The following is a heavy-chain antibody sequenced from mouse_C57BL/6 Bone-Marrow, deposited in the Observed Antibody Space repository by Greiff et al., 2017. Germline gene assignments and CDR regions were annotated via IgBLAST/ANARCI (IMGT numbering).Heavy chain of an antibody. CDR3: ARIGTDYAMDY. D-gene: IGHD4-1*01. J-gene: IGHJ4*01. V-gene: IGHV1-55*01. CDR2: IYPGSGST. CDR1: GYTFTSYW. Sequence: VQLQQPGAELVKPGASVKMSCKASGYTFTSYWITWVKQRPGQGLEWIGDIYPGSGSTNYNEKFKSKATLTVATSSSTAYMQLSSLTSEDSAVYYCARIGTDYAMDYWGQGTSVTVSS.